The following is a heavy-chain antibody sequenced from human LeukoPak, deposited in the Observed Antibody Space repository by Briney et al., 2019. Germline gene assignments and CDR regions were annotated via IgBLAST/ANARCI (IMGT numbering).Heavy chain of an antibody. D-gene: IGHD1-26*01. Sequence: GGSLRLSCAASGFTFNSYGMSWVRQAPGKGLEWVSTISGSSGSTYYADSVKGRFTISRDNSKNTLYLQMNSLRAEDTAVYYCANSRWELLPPHDYWGQGTLVTVSS. CDR2: ISGSSGST. J-gene: IGHJ4*02. V-gene: IGHV3-23*01. CDR1: GFTFNSYG. CDR3: ANSRWELLPPHDY.